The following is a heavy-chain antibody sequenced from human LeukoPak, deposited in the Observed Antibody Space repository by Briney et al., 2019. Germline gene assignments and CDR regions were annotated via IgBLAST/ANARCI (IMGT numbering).Heavy chain of an antibody. CDR2: IKQGGSVK. Sequence: SGGSLRLSCAASGFTFSNYWMSWVRQAPGRGLEWVANIKQGGSVKYYVDSVKGRFTISRDNAKNSLYLQMNSLRAEDTAFYYCARIGYSSSSFDYWGQGTLVTVSS. V-gene: IGHV3-7*01. CDR3: ARIGYSSSSFDY. CDR1: GFTFSNYW. J-gene: IGHJ4*02. D-gene: IGHD6-6*01.